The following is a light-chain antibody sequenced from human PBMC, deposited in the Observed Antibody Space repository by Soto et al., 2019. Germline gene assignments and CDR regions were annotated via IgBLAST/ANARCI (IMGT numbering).Light chain of an antibody. CDR2: DVS. CDR1: SSDVGGYNY. V-gene: IGLV2-14*01. Sequence: QSVLTQPASVSGSPGQSITISRTGTSSDVGGYNYVSWYQQHPGKAPKLMIYDVSNRPSGVSNRFSGSKSGNTASLTISGLQAEDEADYYCSSYTSSSTPLFGGGTKLTVL. CDR3: SSYTSSSTPL. J-gene: IGLJ2*01.